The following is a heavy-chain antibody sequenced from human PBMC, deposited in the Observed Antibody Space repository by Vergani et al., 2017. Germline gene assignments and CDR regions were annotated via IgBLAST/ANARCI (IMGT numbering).Heavy chain of an antibody. D-gene: IGHD2-2*01. J-gene: IGHJ4*02. CDR3: ARVLCSSTSCYAAVFDY. CDR1: GFTFSSYS. V-gene: IGHV3-21*01. Sequence: EVQLVESGGGLVKPGGSLRLSCAASGFTFSSYSMNWVRQAPGKGLEWVSSISSSSSYIYYADSVKGRFTISRDNAKNSLYLQMNSLRAEDTAVYYCARVLCSSTSCYAAVFDYWGQGTLVTDSS. CDR2: ISSSSSYI.